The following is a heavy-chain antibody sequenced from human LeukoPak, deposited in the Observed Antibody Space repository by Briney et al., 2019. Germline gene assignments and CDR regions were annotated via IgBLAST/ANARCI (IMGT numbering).Heavy chain of an antibody. CDR2: INPNSGGT. Sequence: GASVKVSCKASGYTFTGYYMHGVRQAPGQGLEWMGWINPNSGGTNHAQKFQGRVPMTRDTSISTAYMELSRLRSDDTAVCYCARIGGSPRGVGYWGQGTLVTVSS. D-gene: IGHD2-15*01. CDR1: GYTFTGYY. CDR3: ARIGGSPRGVGY. J-gene: IGHJ4*02. V-gene: IGHV1-2*02.